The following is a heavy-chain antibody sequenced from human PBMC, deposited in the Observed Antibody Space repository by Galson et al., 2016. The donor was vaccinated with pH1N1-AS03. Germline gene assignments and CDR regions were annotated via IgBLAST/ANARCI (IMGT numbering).Heavy chain of an antibody. D-gene: IGHD4-17*01. CDR2: IKNRENGRTT. Sequence: SLRLSCAASGFTFSNAWMSWVRQAPGKGLEWVGLIKNRENGRTTDYAAPVTGRFTISRDDSKNTLYLQMNSLKTADTAVYYCTTDYYGDYRGTGAGTNDAFDMWGQGTMVTVSS. CDR3: TTDYYGDYRGTGAGTNDAFDM. CDR1: GFTFSNAW. V-gene: IGHV3-15*01. J-gene: IGHJ3*02.